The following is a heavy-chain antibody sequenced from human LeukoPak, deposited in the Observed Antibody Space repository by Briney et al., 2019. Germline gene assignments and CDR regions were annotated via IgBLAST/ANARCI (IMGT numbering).Heavy chain of an antibody. Sequence: SVKVSCKASGGTFSSYAISWVRQAPGQGLEWMGRIIPILGIANYAQKFQGRVTITADKSTSTAYMELSSLRSEDTVVYYCARDTGYCSSTSCYTFDYWGQGTLVTVSS. CDR2: IIPILGIA. CDR1: GGTFSSYA. CDR3: ARDTGYCSSTSCYTFDY. D-gene: IGHD2-2*02. J-gene: IGHJ4*02. V-gene: IGHV1-69*04.